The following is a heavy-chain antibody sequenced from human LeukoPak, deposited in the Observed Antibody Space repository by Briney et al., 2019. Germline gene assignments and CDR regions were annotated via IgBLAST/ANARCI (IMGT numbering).Heavy chain of an antibody. V-gene: IGHV1-69*04. D-gene: IGHD3-22*01. CDR2: IIPILGIA. CDR3: ARVFDSSGYYYGSFDY. J-gene: IGHJ4*02. CDR1: GGTFSSYA. Sequence: SVKVSCKASGGTFSSYAISWVRQAPGQGLEWMGRIIPILGIANYAQKFQGRVTITADKSASTAYMELSSLRSEDTAVYYCARVFDSSGYYYGSFDYWGQGTLVTVSS.